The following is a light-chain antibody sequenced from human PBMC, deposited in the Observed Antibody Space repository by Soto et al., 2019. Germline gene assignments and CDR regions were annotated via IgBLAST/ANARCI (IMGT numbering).Light chain of an antibody. V-gene: IGKV1-33*01. CDR2: DAS. Sequence: DIQMTQSPSSLSASVGDRVTITCQASQNIRTYLNWYQQKPGQAPKLLIDDASNLGMGLPSRFSGSGSGTDFTFTISSLQPEDIATYYCQQYDDLPFTFGPGTKVDIK. CDR3: QQYDDLPFT. J-gene: IGKJ3*01. CDR1: QNIRTY.